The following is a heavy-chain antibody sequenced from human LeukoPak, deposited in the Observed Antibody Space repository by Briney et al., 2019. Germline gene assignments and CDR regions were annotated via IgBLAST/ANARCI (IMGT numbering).Heavy chain of an antibody. V-gene: IGHV4-38-2*02. Sequence: SETLSLTCTVSGYSISSGYYWGWIRQPPGKGLEWIGSIYHSGSTYYNPSLKSRVTISVDTSKNQFSLKLSSVTAADTAVYYCARGARFGYYFYYAMDVWGQGTTVTVSS. CDR2: IYHSGST. CDR1: GYSISSGYY. D-gene: IGHD3-10*01. CDR3: ARGARFGYYFYYAMDV. J-gene: IGHJ6*02.